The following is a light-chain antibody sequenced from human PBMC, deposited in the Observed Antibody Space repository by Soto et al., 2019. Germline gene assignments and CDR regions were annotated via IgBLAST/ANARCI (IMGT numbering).Light chain of an antibody. J-gene: IGLJ3*02. CDR3: QSYDSSLSAGV. V-gene: IGLV1-40*01. CDR2: GSS. CDR1: SSNIGAGYD. Sequence: QTVVTQPPSVSGAPGQRVTISCTGSSSNIGAGYDVHWYQQLPGTAPKLLIYGSSNRPSGVPDRFSGSKSGTSASLAITGLQAEDEADYYCQSYDSSLSAGVFGGGTKLTVL.